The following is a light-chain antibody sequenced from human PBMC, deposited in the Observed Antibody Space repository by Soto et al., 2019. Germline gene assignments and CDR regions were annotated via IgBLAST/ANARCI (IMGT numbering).Light chain of an antibody. CDR2: TNN. Sequence: QSVLTQPPSASGTPGQRVTISCSGSSSNIGRDYVYWFQQLPGTAPKLLIYTNNQRPSGVPDRFSGSKFGTSASLAISGLRSEDEAEYYCAVWDDSLSGWVFGGGTKLTVL. J-gene: IGLJ3*02. V-gene: IGLV1-47*02. CDR1: SSNIGRDY. CDR3: AVWDDSLSGWV.